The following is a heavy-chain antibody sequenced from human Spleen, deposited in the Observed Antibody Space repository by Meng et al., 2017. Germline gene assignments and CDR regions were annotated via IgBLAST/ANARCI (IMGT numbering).Heavy chain of an antibody. Sequence: QVQLQEGGAGLFKPSGSLSLTCVVSGGSFSDYYWSWIRQPPGKGLELIGEINHSGSTNYNPSLESRATISVDTSQNNLSLKLSSVTAADSAVYYCARGPTTMAHDFDYWGQGTLVTVSS. CDR2: INHSGST. CDR1: GGSFSDYY. CDR3: ARGPTTMAHDFDY. V-gene: IGHV4-34*01. D-gene: IGHD4-11*01. J-gene: IGHJ4*02.